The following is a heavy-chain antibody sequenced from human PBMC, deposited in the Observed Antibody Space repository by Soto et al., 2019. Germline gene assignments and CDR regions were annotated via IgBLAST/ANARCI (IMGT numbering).Heavy chain of an antibody. CDR2: ISWDGGST. V-gene: IGHV3-43*01. Sequence: RLSCAASGFTFDDYTMHWVRQAPGKGLEWVSLISWDGGSTYYADSVKGRFTISRDNSKNSLYLQMNSLRTEDTALYYCAKDHYAVAGTGGMDVWGQGTTVTVSS. D-gene: IGHD6-19*01. J-gene: IGHJ6*02. CDR3: AKDHYAVAGTGGMDV. CDR1: GFTFDDYT.